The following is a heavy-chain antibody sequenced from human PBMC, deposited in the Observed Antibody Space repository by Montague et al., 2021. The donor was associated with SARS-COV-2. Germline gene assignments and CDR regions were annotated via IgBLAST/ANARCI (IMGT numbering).Heavy chain of an antibody. J-gene: IGHJ6*02. V-gene: IGHV4-34*01. D-gene: IGHD4-17*01. CDR2: INHSGST. Sequence: SETLSLICAVYGGSFSGYYLNWIRQPPGKGLEWIGEINHSGSTNYNPSLKSRVTIAVDTSKNQVSLKLTSVTAADTAVFYCARSTVTNSPFGFSNKLRSRYNGMDVRGQGTTVTVSS. CDR1: GGSFSGYY. CDR3: ARSTVTNSPFGFSNKLRSRYNGMDV.